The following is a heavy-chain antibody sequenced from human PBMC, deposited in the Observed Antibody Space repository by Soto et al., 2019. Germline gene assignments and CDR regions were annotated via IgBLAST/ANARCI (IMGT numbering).Heavy chain of an antibody. CDR2: ISAYNGNT. D-gene: IGHD3-22*01. Sequence: ASVKVSCKASGYTFTSYGISWVRQAPGQGLEWMGWISAYNGNTNYAQKLQGRVTMTTDTSTSTAYMELRSLRSDDTAVYYCARGHYYDSSGYDAFDYWGQGTLVTSPQ. J-gene: IGHJ4*02. V-gene: IGHV1-18*01. CDR1: GYTFTSYG. CDR3: ARGHYYDSSGYDAFDY.